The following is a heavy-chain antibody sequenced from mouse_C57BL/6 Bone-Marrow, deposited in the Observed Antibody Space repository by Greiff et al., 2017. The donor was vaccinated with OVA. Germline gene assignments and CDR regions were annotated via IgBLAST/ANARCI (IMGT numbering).Heavy chain of an antibody. CDR2: INPSSGYT. V-gene: IGHV1-7*01. D-gene: IGHD1-1*01. CDR3: ARTITTVEAWFAY. CDR1: GYTFTSYW. Sequence: VQLQQSGAELAKPGASVKLSCKASGYTFTSYWMHWVKQRPGQGLEWIGYINPSSGYTKYNQKFKDKATLTADKSSSTAYMQLSSLTYEDSAVYDCARTITTVEAWFAYWGQGTLVTVSA. J-gene: IGHJ3*01.